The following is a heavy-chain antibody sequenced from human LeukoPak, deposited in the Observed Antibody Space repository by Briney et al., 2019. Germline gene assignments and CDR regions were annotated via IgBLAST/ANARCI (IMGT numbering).Heavy chain of an antibody. V-gene: IGHV4-34*01. D-gene: IGHD2-2*01. CDR2: INARADT. J-gene: IGHJ5*02. Sequence: SETLSLTCAVYGWSFNDYYWNWIRQPPGKGLEWIGEINARADTNYNPSLKSRVTISVDTSKTQFSLRLTSMIAAATALYYCARGQVPAARGYNWFDPWGQGTLVTVSS. CDR3: ARGQVPAARGYNWFDP. CDR1: GWSFNDYY.